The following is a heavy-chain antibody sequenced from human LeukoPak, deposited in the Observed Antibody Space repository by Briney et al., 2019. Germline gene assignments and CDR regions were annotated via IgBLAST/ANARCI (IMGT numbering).Heavy chain of an antibody. CDR1: GGSISSYY. D-gene: IGHD6-13*01. V-gene: IGHV4-59*01. CDR2: IYYSGST. J-gene: IGHJ5*02. CDR3: ARSYSTSSIPNWFDP. Sequence: SSETLSLTCTVSGGSISSYYWSWIRHFPGKGLEWIGHIYYSGSTNYNTSLKSRVTISVDTSKNQFSLRLGSVTAADTAVYYCARSYSTSSIPNWFDPWGQGTLVTVSS.